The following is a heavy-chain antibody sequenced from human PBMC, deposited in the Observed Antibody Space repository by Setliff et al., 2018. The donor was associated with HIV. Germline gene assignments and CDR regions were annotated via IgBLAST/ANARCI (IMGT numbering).Heavy chain of an antibody. CDR1: GYSISSGYY. V-gene: IGHV4-61*02. CDR3: ARIHPDILINWRFGAFDI. D-gene: IGHD2-8*01. Sequence: SETLSLTCAVSGYSISSGYYWSWIRQPAGKGLEWIGRIDIGGNPNYNPSLKSRITISRDTSKRQFSLQLTSLTAADTAVYYCARIHPDILINWRFGAFDIWGQGTKVTVSS. CDR2: IDIGGNP. J-gene: IGHJ3*02.